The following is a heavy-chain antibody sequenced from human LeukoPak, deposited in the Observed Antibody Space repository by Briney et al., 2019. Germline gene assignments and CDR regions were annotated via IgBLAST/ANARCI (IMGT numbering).Heavy chain of an antibody. V-gene: IGHV5-51*01. CDR2: IYPRDSDT. J-gene: IGHJ4*02. Sequence: GESLKISCNGSGYSFTSYWIGWVRQMPGKGLELMGIIYPRDSDTRYSPSFQGQVTISADKSISTAYLQWSSLKASDTAMYYCAKGMTTRSYFFDYWGQGTLVTVSS. D-gene: IGHD4-11*01. CDR1: GYSFTSYW. CDR3: AKGMTTRSYFFDY.